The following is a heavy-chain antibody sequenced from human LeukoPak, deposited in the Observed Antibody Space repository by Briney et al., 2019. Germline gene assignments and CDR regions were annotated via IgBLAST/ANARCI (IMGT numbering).Heavy chain of an antibody. D-gene: IGHD2-2*01. J-gene: IGHJ6*02. CDR3: EREYPGSNHYYYSMDV. CDR1: GFTFSSYD. CDR2: IGTASDT. V-gene: IGHV3-13*01. Sequence: PGGSLRLSCAASGFTFSSYDMHWVRQATGKGLEWVSAIGTASDTYYPGSVKGRFTISRENAKNSLYLQMNSLRAGDTAVYYCEREYPGSNHYYYSMDVWGQGTTVTVSS.